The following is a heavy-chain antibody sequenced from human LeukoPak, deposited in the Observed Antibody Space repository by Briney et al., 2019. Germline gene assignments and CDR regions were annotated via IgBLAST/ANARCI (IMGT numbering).Heavy chain of an antibody. D-gene: IGHD3-16*01. V-gene: IGHV3-15*01. Sequence: PGGSLRLSCAASGFGFTASWMRWVRHAPGKGPEWVGRIKSRCGGETTDYAAPVTGRITSHSDESHNTLYLQINIWKIEDTGVYYCAWETKFHFWGKGYRGPGTPVTAAS. CDR1: GFGFTASW. CDR2: IKSRCGGETT. J-gene: IGHJ4*02. CDR3: AWETKFHFWGKGY.